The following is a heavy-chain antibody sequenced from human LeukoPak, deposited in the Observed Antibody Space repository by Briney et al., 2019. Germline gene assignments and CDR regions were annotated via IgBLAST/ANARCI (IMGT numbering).Heavy chain of an antibody. CDR3: ARLASGSYPNYFDY. CDR2: ISKSGTYI. V-gene: IGHV3-21*01. J-gene: IGHJ4*02. CDR1: GFTFRDYT. Sequence: GGSLRLSCAASGFTFRDYTMNWVRQAPGKGLEWVSAISKSGTYIKYADSVKGRFTVSRDNAKNSLFLQMNSLRVEDTAVYYCARLASGSYPNYFDYWGQGLLVTVSS. D-gene: IGHD1-26*01.